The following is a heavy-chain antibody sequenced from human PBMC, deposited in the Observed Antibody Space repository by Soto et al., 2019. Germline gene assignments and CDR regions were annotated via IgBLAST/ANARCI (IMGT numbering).Heavy chain of an antibody. CDR3: AEPWPYGNYYFDY. D-gene: IGHD4-17*01. Sequence: PGGSLRLSCTASGLTFSNYAMSWVRQAPGKGLEWVSIIGGSGSDTYYADSVKGRFTVSRDNSKNTQYVRMNSLRDEDPAVYYRAEPWPYGNYYFDYWGPGTLVTVSS. CDR2: IGGSGSDT. CDR1: GLTFSNYA. V-gene: IGHV3-23*01. J-gene: IGHJ4*02.